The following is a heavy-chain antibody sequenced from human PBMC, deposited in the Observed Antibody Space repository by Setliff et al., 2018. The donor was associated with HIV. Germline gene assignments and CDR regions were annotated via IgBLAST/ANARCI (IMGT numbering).Heavy chain of an antibody. D-gene: IGHD3-16*01. CDR3: ARDATYDYVWGTSSLVLDY. V-gene: IGHV1-2*02. Sequence: GASVKVSCKASGYTFTEYYIHWVRQAPGQGLEWMGWIYPNTGGTNYAQKFQGRVTMTRDKSTSTLYMELSSLRSEDTAVYYCARDATYDYVWGTSSLVLDYWGQGALVTVSS. J-gene: IGHJ4*02. CDR2: IYPNTGGT. CDR1: GYTFTEYY.